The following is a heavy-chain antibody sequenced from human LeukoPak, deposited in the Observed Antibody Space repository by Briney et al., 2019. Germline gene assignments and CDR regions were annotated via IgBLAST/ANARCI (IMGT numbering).Heavy chain of an antibody. Sequence: GASVKVSCKASGGSFSNYAISWVRQAPGQGLEWMGMIIPFLGIADSTQKFQGRVTITADKSTSTAYMQLSSLRSEDTAVYYCAPDTGYGPLDYWGQGTLVTVSS. CDR1: GGSFSNYA. D-gene: IGHD6-13*01. CDR3: APDTGYGPLDY. V-gene: IGHV1-69*04. J-gene: IGHJ4*02. CDR2: IIPFLGIA.